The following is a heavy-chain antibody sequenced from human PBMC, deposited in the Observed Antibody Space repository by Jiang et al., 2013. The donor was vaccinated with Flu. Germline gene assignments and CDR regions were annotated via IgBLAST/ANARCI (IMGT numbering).Heavy chain of an antibody. V-gene: IGHV1-69*01. CDR2: IIPIFGTA. J-gene: IGHJ6*02. D-gene: IGHD5-18*01. CDR1: GGTFSSYA. Sequence: AEVKKPGSSVKVSCKASGGTFSSYAISWVRQAPGQGLEWVGGIIPIFGTANYAQKFQGRVTITADESTSTAYMELSSLRSEDTAVYYCARDRGYSYGPPFEENYYGMDVWGQGTTVTVSS. CDR3: ARDRGYSYGPPFEENYYGMDV.